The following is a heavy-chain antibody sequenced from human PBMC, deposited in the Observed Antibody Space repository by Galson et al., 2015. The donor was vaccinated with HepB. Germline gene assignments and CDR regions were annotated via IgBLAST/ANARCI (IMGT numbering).Heavy chain of an antibody. Sequence: SVKVSCKASGGTFSSYAISWVRQAPGQGLEWMGRIIPILGIANYAQKFQGRVTITADKSTSTAYMELSSLRSEDTAVYYCARDMSSGWYKNDAFDIWGQGAMVTVSS. CDR2: IIPILGIA. V-gene: IGHV1-69*04. CDR1: GGTFSSYA. J-gene: IGHJ3*02. D-gene: IGHD6-19*01. CDR3: ARDMSSGWYKNDAFDI.